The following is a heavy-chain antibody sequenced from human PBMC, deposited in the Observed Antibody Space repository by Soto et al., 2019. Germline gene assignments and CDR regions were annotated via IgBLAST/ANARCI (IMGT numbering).Heavy chain of an antibody. V-gene: IGHV3-33*01. CDR1: GFTFSSYG. CDR3: ARENPALAVAGMGGGGMDV. CDR2: IWYDGSNK. D-gene: IGHD6-19*01. Sequence: QVQLVESGGGVVQPGRSLRLSCAASGFTFSSYGMHWVRQAPGKGLEWVAVIWYDGSNKYYADSVKGRFTISRDNSKNTLYLQMNSLRAEDTAVYYCARENPALAVAGMGGGGMDVWGQGTTVTVSS. J-gene: IGHJ6*02.